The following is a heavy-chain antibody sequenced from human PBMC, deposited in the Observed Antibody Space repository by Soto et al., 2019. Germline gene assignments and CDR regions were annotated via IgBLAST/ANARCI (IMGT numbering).Heavy chain of an antibody. V-gene: IGHV3-48*01. CDR1: GFTFSSYS. Sequence: GGSLRLSCAASGFTFSSYSMNWVRQAPGKGLEWVSYISSSSSTIYYADSVKGRFTISRDNAKNSLYLQMNSLRAEDTAVYYCARDRVGNNWNYVSGSYGYYMDVWGKGTTVTVSS. D-gene: IGHD1-7*01. J-gene: IGHJ6*03. CDR2: ISSSSSTI. CDR3: ARDRVGNNWNYVSGSYGYYMDV.